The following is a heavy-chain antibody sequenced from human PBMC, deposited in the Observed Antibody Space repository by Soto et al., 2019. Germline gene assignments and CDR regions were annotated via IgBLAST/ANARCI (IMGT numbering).Heavy chain of an antibody. CDR3: VRQWPVLSPHDH. CDR1: GFIFSGSP. CDR2: IGRKAKNYAT. J-gene: IGHJ4*02. D-gene: IGHD6-19*01. V-gene: IGHV3-73*02. Sequence: EVHLVQSGVGLVQPGGSLKLSGAASGFIFSGSPMHWVREASGKGLEWVGRIGRKAKNYATEYGASVEGRFTISRDDSKNTTFLLMNSLKSEDTAVYFCVRQWPVLSPHDHWGQGTLVTVSS.